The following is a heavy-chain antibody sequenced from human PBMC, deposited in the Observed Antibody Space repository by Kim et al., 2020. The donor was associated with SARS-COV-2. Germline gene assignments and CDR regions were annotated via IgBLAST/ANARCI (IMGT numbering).Heavy chain of an antibody. V-gene: IGHV3-33*01. Sequence: GGSLRLSCAASGFTFSSYGMHWVRQAPGKGLEWVAVIWYDGSNKYYADSVKGRFTISRDNSKNTLYLQMNSLRAEDTAVYYCARAGYSSSWYSPSVGRYYYYGMDVWGQGTTVTVSS. CDR1: GFTFSSYG. CDR2: IWYDGSNK. CDR3: ARAGYSSSWYSPSVGRYYYYGMDV. J-gene: IGHJ6*02. D-gene: IGHD6-13*01.